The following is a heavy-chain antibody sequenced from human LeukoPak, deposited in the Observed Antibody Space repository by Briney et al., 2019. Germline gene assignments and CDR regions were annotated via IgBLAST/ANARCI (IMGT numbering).Heavy chain of an antibody. CDR1: GFTFSAYG. J-gene: IGHJ3*01. CDR3: VRSDIVVRPDHGFDV. V-gene: IGHV3-33*01. Sequence: PGRSLTLSCAASGFTFSAYGMHWARQAPGKGLEWVAVICIDGRNTFYGADLKGRFTGSRDNAKNDLFLKMKSLIVEDTATYYGVRSDIVVRPDHGFDVWGQGTRVTVSS. CDR2: ICIDGRNT. D-gene: IGHD2-21*01.